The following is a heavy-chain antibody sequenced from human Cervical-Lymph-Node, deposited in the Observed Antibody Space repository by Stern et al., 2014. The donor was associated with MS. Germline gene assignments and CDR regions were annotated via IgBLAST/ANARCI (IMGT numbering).Heavy chain of an antibody. Sequence: VQLVQSGAEVKKPAASVKVSCKASGYDFSSYDINWVRQASGQGLEWVGWMNPNTGNTAAARKFQGRVTMTGNTSINTAYMGLSSLRFDDTAIYYCTTSQGAFWGEGTVVTVSS. CDR3: TTSQGAF. D-gene: IGHD3-16*01. CDR1: GYDFSSYD. V-gene: IGHV1-8*01. CDR2: MNPNTGNT. J-gene: IGHJ1*01.